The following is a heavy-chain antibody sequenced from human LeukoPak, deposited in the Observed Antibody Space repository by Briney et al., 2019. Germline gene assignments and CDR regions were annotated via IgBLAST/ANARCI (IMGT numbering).Heavy chain of an antibody. V-gene: IGHV4-59*01. CDR1: GGSISSYY. J-gene: IGHJ4*02. CDR3: ARKTGDLYYFDY. D-gene: IGHD7-27*01. CDR2: ISYSGRT. Sequence: PSETLSLTCTVSGGSISSYYWSWIRQPPGKGLEWIGYISYSGRTNYNPSLRSRVTISVDTSKNQFSLRLSSVTAADTAVYYCARKTGDLYYFDYWGQGTLVTVSS.